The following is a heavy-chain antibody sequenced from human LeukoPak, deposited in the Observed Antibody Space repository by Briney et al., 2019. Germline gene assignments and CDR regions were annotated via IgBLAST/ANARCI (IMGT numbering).Heavy chain of an antibody. D-gene: IGHD6-6*01. CDR3: ASSPSAARPYYMDV. Sequence: PSETLSLTCTVSGGSISSYYWSWIRQPAGKGLEWIGRIYTSGSTNYNPSLKSRVTISVDTSKNQFSLKLSSVTAADTAVYYCASSPSAARPYYMDVWGKGTTVTVSS. CDR2: IYTSGST. J-gene: IGHJ6*03. V-gene: IGHV4-4*07. CDR1: GGSISSYY.